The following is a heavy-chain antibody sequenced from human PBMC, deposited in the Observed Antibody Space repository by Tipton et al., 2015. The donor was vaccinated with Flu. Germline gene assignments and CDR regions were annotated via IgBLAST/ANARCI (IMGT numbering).Heavy chain of an antibody. CDR1: GYTFTSYG. D-gene: IGHD4-11*01. J-gene: IGHJ6*02. Sequence: QLVQSGAEVKKPGASVKVSCKASGYTFTSYGISWVRQAPGQGLEWMGWISAYNGNTNYAQKLQGRVTMTTDTSTSTAYMELRSLRSDDPAVYYCARVVAVTTPYYYYGMDVWGQGTTVTVSS. V-gene: IGHV1-18*01. CDR2: ISAYNGNT. CDR3: ARVVAVTTPYYYYGMDV.